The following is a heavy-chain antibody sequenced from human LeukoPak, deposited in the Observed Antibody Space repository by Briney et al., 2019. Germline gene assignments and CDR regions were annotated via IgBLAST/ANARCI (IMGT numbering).Heavy chain of an antibody. V-gene: IGHV3-21*01. CDR1: GFTFSSYS. J-gene: IGHJ4*02. D-gene: IGHD5-18*01. Sequence: GGSLRLSCAASGFTFSSYSMNWVRQAPGKGLEWVSYFSSSSSHIYYADSVKGRFTISRDNAKNSLYLQMNSLRAEDTAVYYCATIQLWKFDYWGQGALVTVSS. CDR3: ATIQLWKFDY. CDR2: FSSSSSHI.